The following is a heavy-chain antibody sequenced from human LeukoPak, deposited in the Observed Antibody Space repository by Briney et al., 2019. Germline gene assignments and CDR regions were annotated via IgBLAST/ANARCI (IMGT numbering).Heavy chain of an antibody. D-gene: IGHD4-17*01. Sequence: GGSLRLSCAASGFTFDDYVMHWVRQAPGKGLEWVSVISWNSGTIDYADSVKGRFTLSRDNAKNSLYLQMNSLRTEDTAFYYCAKARIGDSPRVFDYWGQGTLVTVSS. CDR3: AKARIGDSPRVFDY. CDR2: ISWNSGTI. CDR1: GFTFDDYV. V-gene: IGHV3-9*01. J-gene: IGHJ4*02.